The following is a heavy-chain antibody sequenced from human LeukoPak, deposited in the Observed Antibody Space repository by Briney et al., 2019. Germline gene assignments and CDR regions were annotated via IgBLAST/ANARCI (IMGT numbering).Heavy chain of an antibody. CDR3: AARYYDSSGYYA. CDR2: INAGNGNT. Sequence: ASVKVSCKASGYTFTSYAMHWVRQAPGQRLEWMGWINAGNGNTKYSQKFQGRVTITRDTSASAAYMELSSLRSEDTAVYYCAARYYDSSGYYAWGQGTLVTVSS. D-gene: IGHD3-22*01. J-gene: IGHJ5*02. CDR1: GYTFTSYA. V-gene: IGHV1-3*01.